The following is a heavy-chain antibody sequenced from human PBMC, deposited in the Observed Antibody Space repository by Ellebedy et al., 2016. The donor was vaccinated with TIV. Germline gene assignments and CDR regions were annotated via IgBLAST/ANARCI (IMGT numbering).Heavy chain of an antibody. CDR3: AKVGRRYYESSGDP. Sequence: GESLKISCAASGFTFSNYVMSWVRQAPGKGLELVSTISAGGGATYYADSVKGRFNISRDNSENTLYLQMNSLRAEDTAVYYCAKVGRRYYESSGDPWGQGSLVTVSS. CDR2: ISAGGGAT. V-gene: IGHV3-23*01. D-gene: IGHD3-22*01. J-gene: IGHJ5*02. CDR1: GFTFSNYV.